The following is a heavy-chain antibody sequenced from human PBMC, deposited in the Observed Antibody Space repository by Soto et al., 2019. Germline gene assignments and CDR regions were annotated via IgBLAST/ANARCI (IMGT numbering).Heavy chain of an antibody. V-gene: IGHV1-8*01. Sequence: QVQLVQSGAEVKKPGASVKVSCKASGYTFTSYDINWVRQATGQGLEWMGWMNPNSGNTGYAQKFQGRVTMTRNTSISPAYMELSSLRSEDTAVYYCATVVVPAFPRGAFDFWGQVTMVTVS. CDR1: GYTFTSYD. CDR2: MNPNSGNT. CDR3: ATVVVPAFPRGAFDF. J-gene: IGHJ3*01. D-gene: IGHD2-21*02.